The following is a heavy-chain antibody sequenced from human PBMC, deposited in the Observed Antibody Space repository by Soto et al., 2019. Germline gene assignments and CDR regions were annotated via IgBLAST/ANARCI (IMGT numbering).Heavy chain of an antibody. J-gene: IGHJ6*02. CDR2: IIPIFGTA. Sequence: SVKVSCKAFGYTFTNYGSSWVRQATGQGLEWMGGIIPIFGTANYAQKFQGRVTITADESTSTAYMELSSLRSEDTAVYYCARDRLAAAGMYYYYGMDVWGQGTTVTVSS. CDR1: GYTFTNYG. V-gene: IGHV1-69*13. CDR3: ARDRLAAAGMYYYYGMDV. D-gene: IGHD6-13*01.